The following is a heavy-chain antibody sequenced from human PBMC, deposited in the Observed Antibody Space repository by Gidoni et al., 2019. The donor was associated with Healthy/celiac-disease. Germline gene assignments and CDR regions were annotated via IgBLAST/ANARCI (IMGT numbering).Heavy chain of an antibody. CDR3: ARGDRGSYSFDY. D-gene: IGHD1-26*01. CDR1: GARVPGNSAA. V-gene: IGHV6-1*01. J-gene: IGHJ4*02. Sequence: QVQMQQSGPGLVKPSQTLSRTCAISGARVPGNSAAWNWVRQSPSRGLEWLGRTYSRSKWYNDYAVSVKSRITINPDTSKNQFSLQLNSVTPEDTAVYYCARGDRGSYSFDYWGQGTLVTVSS. CDR2: TYSRSKWYN.